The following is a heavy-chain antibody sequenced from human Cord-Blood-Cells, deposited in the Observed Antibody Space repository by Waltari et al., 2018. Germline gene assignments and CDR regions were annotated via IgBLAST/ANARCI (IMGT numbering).Heavy chain of an antibody. V-gene: IGHV3-30-3*01. J-gene: IGHJ4*02. CDR2: ISYDGSNK. CDR1: GFTFSSYA. CDR3: AREEYSSSYFDY. Sequence: QVQLVESGGGVVQPGRSLRLSCAASGFTFSSYAMHWVRQAPGKGLEWVAVISYDGSNKYYADSVKGRFTISRDNSKNTLYLQMNSLRAEDTAVYYCAREEYSSSYFDYWGQGTLVTVSS. D-gene: IGHD6-6*01.